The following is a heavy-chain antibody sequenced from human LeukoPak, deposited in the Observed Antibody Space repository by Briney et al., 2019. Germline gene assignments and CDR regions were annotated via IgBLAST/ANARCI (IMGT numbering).Heavy chain of an antibody. J-gene: IGHJ4*02. V-gene: IGHV3-21*01. CDR1: GFTFSSYS. Sequence: PGGSLRLSCAASGFTFSSYSMNWVRQAPGKGLEWVSSISSSSSYIYYADSVKGRFTISRDNAKNSLYLQMNSLRAEDTAVYYCARDMSWIHSHFDYWGQGTLVTVSS. CDR3: ARDMSWIHSHFDY. CDR2: ISSSSSYI. D-gene: IGHD5-12*01.